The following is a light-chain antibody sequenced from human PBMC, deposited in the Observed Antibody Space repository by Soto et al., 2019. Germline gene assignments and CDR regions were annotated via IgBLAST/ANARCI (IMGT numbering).Light chain of an antibody. V-gene: IGKV1-5*03. CDR3: HQYNSYSVT. CDR2: KAS. J-gene: IGKJ4*01. Sequence: DIQMTQSPSTLSASVGDRVTITCRASQSISSWLAWYQQKPGKAPKLLIYKASSLERGVPSRFSGSGSGTEFTLTRSNLQPDDFAAYYCHQYNSYSVTFGGGTKVEIK. CDR1: QSISSW.